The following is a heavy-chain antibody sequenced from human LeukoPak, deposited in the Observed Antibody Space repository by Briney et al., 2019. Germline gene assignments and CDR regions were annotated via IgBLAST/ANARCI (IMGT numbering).Heavy chain of an antibody. CDR3: ARQVRHYYGSGSFAKLYYYYYMDV. V-gene: IGHV4-34*01. Sequence: SETLSLTCTVSGGSISSYYWSWIRQPPGKGLEWIGEINHSGSTNYNPSLKSRVTISVDTSKNQFSLKLSSVTAADTAVYYCARQVRHYYGSGSFAKLYYYYYMDVWGKGTTVTISS. CDR1: GGSISSYY. D-gene: IGHD3-10*01. CDR2: INHSGST. J-gene: IGHJ6*03.